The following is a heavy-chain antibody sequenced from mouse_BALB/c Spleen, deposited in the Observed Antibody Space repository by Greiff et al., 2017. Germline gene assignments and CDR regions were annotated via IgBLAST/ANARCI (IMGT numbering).Heavy chain of an antibody. V-gene: IGHV14-1*02. CDR3: AISHRGGFAY. Sequence: VQLQQSGAELVRPGASVKLSCKASGFNIKDYYMHWVKPRPEQGLEWIGWIDPENGNTIYDPKFQGKASITADTSSNTAYLQLSSLTSEDTAVYNRAISHRGGFAYWGQGTLVTVAA. CDR2: IDPENGNT. J-gene: IGHJ3*01. CDR1: GFNIKDYY.